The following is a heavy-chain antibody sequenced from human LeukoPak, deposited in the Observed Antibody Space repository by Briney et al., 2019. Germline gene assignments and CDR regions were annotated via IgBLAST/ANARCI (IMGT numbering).Heavy chain of an antibody. J-gene: IGHJ4*02. CDR2: INQDGSTT. D-gene: IGHD3-22*01. V-gene: IGHV3-7*03. CDR1: GFTFSNYC. CDR3: AKRGVVIRVILVGFHKEAYYFAS. Sequence: PGGALRLSCAASGFTFSNYCRSWGRQAPGTGLEWGANINQDGSTTYYVDSVKGRLTISRANRKNTLHLQMNSLRAEATAVYFCAKRGVVIRVILVGFHKEAYYFASWGQGALVIVSS.